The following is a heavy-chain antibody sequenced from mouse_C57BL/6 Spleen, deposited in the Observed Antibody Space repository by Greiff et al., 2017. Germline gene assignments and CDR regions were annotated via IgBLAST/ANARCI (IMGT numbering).Heavy chain of an antibody. D-gene: IGHD1-1*01. Sequence: VKLMESGAELARPGASVKLSCKASGYTFTSYGISWVKQRTGQGLEWIGEIYPRSGNTYYNEKFKGKATLTADKSSSTAYMELRSLTSEDSAVYFCARGTDGSSPWFAYWGQGTLVTVSA. CDR2: IYPRSGNT. CDR3: ARGTDGSSPWFAY. J-gene: IGHJ3*01. CDR1: GYTFTSYG. V-gene: IGHV1-81*01.